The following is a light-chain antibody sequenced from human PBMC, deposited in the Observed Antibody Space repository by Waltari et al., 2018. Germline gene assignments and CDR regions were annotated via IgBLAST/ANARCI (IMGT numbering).Light chain of an antibody. J-gene: IGKJ2*01. Sequence: EIVMTQSPATLSVSPGERATPSCRASQSLDTHFAWYQQKPGQAPRLLIYGASTRATGIPARFSGRGSGTEFTLTISSLQSEDFALYYCQQYNNWPPYTFGQGTKLEIK. CDR2: GAS. CDR1: QSLDTH. CDR3: QQYNNWPPYT. V-gene: IGKV3D-15*01.